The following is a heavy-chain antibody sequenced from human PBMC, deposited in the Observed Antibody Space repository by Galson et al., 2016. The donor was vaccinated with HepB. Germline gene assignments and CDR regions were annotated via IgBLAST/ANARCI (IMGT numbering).Heavy chain of an antibody. V-gene: IGHV6-1*01. CDR1: GDSVSSEDAA. CDR2: TYYRSKWYN. J-gene: IGHJ6*02. Sequence: CAISGDSVSSEDAAWNWIRQSPSRGLEWLGRTYYRSKWYNEYAVSVQSRITINPDTSKSQFSLQLNSVTLEDTAVYYCARGVAPWALGSLGFHMDVWGQGTTVTVSS. CDR3: ARGVAPWALGSLGFHMDV. D-gene: IGHD1-26*01.